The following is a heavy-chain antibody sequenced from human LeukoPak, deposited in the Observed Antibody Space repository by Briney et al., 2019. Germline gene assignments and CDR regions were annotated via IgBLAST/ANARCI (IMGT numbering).Heavy chain of an antibody. Sequence: PGGSLRLSCAASTFTFSSYVMPWVRQAPGKGLEWVAIIWYDGSNRYYADSVKGRFTISRDNSKNTLYLQINSLRAEDTAVYYCARDRGSGSYEGYYFDYWGQGTLVTVSS. D-gene: IGHD3-10*01. J-gene: IGHJ4*02. CDR1: TFTFSSYV. CDR2: IWYDGSNR. CDR3: ARDRGSGSYEGYYFDY. V-gene: IGHV3-33*01.